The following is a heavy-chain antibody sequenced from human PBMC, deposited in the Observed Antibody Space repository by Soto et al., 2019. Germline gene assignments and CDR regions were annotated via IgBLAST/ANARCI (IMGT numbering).Heavy chain of an antibody. J-gene: IGHJ4*02. D-gene: IGHD3-3*01. Sequence: QVQLVQSGAEVKKPGASVKVSCKASGYTFTSYGISWVRQAPGQGLEWMGWISAYNGNTNYAQKLQGRVTMTTDTSTSTAYMELRSLRSDATAVYYCASENVLRFLEWGPPVYYWGQGTLVTVSS. CDR1: GYTFTSYG. CDR2: ISAYNGNT. V-gene: IGHV1-18*01. CDR3: ASENVLRFLEWGPPVYY.